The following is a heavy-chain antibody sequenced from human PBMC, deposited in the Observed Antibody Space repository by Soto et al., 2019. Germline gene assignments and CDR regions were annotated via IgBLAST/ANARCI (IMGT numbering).Heavy chain of an antibody. D-gene: IGHD2-2*01. CDR2: IWFDGSKK. CDR1: GFTFRSYG. J-gene: IGHJ6*04. V-gene: IGHV3-33*01. CDR3: ARDRLVPYGYGMDV. Sequence: QMPLVESGGGVVQPGRSLRLSCAASGFTFRSYGIHWVRQAPGKGLEWVALIWFDGSKKYYVDSVKGRFAVSRDNSKNTLYLQMNSLRVEDTAVYDCARDRLVPYGYGMDVWGEGTTVTVYS.